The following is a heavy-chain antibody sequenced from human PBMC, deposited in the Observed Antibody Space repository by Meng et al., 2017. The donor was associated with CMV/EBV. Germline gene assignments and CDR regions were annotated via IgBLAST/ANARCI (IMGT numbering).Heavy chain of an antibody. CDR3: ARDSAVAGVVDY. Sequence: LQLQEPGQGLVKPSGTLSLTCPVSGGSISSSSYYWGWIRQPPGKGLEWIGSIYYSGSTYYNPSLKSRVTISVDTSKNQFSLKLSSVTAADTAVYYCARDSAVAGVVDYWGQGTLVTVSS. CDR1: GGSISSSSYY. J-gene: IGHJ4*02. D-gene: IGHD6-19*01. V-gene: IGHV4-39*07. CDR2: IYYSGST.